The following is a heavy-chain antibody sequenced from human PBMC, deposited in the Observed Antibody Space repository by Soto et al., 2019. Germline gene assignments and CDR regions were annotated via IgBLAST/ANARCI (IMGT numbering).Heavy chain of an antibody. J-gene: IGHJ1*01. CDR3: ARRGAGSGIGY. Sequence: QLQLHESGPGLVKPSETLSLTCTVSGGSISSSDYYWGWIRQPPGKGLEWIGSIYYSGSTYYTPPLKSRVTISGDTSKNQFSLRLSSVTAADTAVYYGARRGAGSGIGYWGQGTLVTVSS. CDR1: GGSISSSDYY. CDR2: IYYSGST. D-gene: IGHD3-10*01. V-gene: IGHV4-39*01.